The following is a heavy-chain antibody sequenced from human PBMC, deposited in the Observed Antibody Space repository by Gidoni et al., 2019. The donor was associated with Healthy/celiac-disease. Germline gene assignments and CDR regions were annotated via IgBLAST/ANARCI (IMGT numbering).Heavy chain of an antibody. CDR1: AGSISSGVYY. J-gene: IGHJ3*02. CDR3: ARQYPTGAFDI. D-gene: IGHD2-2*01. Sequence: QVQLQESGPGLVNPSQTLSLTCTVPAGSISSGVYYWSWIRQPPGKGLEWIGYIYYSGSTYYNPSLKSRVTVSVATSKNQFSLKLSSVTAADTAVYYCARQYPTGAFDIWGQGTMVTVSS. V-gene: IGHV4-30-4*01. CDR2: IYYSGST.